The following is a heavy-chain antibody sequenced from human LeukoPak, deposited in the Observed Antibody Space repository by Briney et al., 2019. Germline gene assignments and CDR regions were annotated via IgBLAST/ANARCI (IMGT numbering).Heavy chain of an antibody. CDR2: IYTGGNT. Sequence: GGSLRLSCAASGFSVSKNYMSWVRQTPGRGLEWVSLIYTGGNTYYADSVKGRFTISRDQSKNTLYLQMNSLRGEHTALYYCVTRIAATYWGQGALVTVSS. CDR3: VTRIAATY. D-gene: IGHD6-6*01. CDR1: GFSVSKNY. V-gene: IGHV3-66*01. J-gene: IGHJ4*02.